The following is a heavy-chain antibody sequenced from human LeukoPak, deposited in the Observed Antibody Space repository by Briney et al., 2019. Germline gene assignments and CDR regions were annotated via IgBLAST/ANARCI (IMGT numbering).Heavy chain of an antibody. CDR1: GFTFSSYW. CDR3: ARGRSGWSEYYFDY. V-gene: IGHV3-7*01. Sequence: GGSLRPSCAASGFTFSSYWMSWVRQAPGKGLEWVANIKQDGSEKYYVDSVKGRFTISRDNAKNSLYLQMNSLRAEDTAVYYCARGRSGWSEYYFDYWGQGTLVTVSS. J-gene: IGHJ4*02. CDR2: IKQDGSEK. D-gene: IGHD6-19*01.